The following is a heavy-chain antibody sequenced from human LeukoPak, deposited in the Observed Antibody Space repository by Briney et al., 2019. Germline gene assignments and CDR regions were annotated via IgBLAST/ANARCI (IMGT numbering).Heavy chain of an antibody. CDR2: ISGSGGST. Sequence: GSLRLSCAASGFTFSSYAMSWVRQAPGKGLEWVSSISGSGGSTFYADSVKGRFTISRDNFNNTLYLQMNSLRAEDTAVYYCAKAPIAAAGTGSSFDPWGQGTLVTVSS. CDR1: GFTFSSYA. D-gene: IGHD6-13*01. CDR3: AKAPIAAAGTGSSFDP. J-gene: IGHJ5*02. V-gene: IGHV3-23*01.